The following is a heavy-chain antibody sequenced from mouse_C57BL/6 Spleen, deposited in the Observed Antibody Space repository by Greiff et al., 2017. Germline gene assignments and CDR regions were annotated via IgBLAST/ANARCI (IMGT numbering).Heavy chain of an antibody. V-gene: IGHV1-76*01. Sequence: VQLQQSGAELVRPGASVKLSCKASGYTFTDYYINWVKQRPGQGLEWIARIYPGSGNTYYNEKFKGKATLTAEKSSSTAYMQLSSLTSEDSAVYFCARGGMITTPYAMDYWGQGTSVTVSS. J-gene: IGHJ4*01. CDR1: GYTFTDYY. CDR3: ARGGMITTPYAMDY. D-gene: IGHD2-4*01. CDR2: IYPGSGNT.